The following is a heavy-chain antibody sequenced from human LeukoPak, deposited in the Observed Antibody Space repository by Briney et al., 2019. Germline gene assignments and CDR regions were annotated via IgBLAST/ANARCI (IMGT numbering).Heavy chain of an antibody. Sequence: GGSLRLSCAASGFTFSSYWMTWVRQAPGKGLEWVATIKHDGSEDYYVDSVKGRFTISRDNAKNTLNLQMNSLRAEDTAVYYCARLTSRGFDIWGQGTMVTVSS. CDR2: IKHDGSED. CDR3: ARLTSRGFDI. CDR1: GFTFSSYW. D-gene: IGHD3-10*01. V-gene: IGHV3-7*01. J-gene: IGHJ3*02.